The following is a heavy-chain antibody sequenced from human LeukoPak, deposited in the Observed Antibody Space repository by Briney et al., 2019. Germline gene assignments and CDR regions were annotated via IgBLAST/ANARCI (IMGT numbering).Heavy chain of an antibody. CDR2: IYPGDSDT. V-gene: IGHV5-51*01. CDR1: GYRLSSVC. CDR3: ARQYSSSSPDMGV. D-gene: IGHD6-6*01. J-gene: IGHJ6*03. Sequence: GESLKISCKRSGYRLSSVCLGGVRQMPGKGLEWMGIIYPGDSDTRYSPSFQGQVTISADKSISTAYLQWSSLKASDTAMYYCARQYSSSSPDMGVWGKGTTVTVSS.